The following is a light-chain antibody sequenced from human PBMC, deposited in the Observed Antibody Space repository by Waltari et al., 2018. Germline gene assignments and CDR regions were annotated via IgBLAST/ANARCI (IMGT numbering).Light chain of an antibody. CDR1: QRISTTY. CDR3: QQYGHSPPYS. V-gene: IGKV3-20*01. CDR2: DAA. J-gene: IGKJ2*01. Sequence: EIVLTQSPGPLSLSPGESATLSCRASQRISTTYLAWYQQKPGHTPRLLIYDAASRATGVPDRFRVSGSGTDFTFTVSRVGPEDVAVYYCQQYGHSPPYSFGQGTKLEIK.